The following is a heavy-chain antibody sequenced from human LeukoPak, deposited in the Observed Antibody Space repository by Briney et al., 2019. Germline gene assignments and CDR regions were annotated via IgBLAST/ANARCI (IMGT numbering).Heavy chain of an antibody. CDR3: ARGGGYSYGLDAFDI. CDR2: IYSGGST. V-gene: IGHV3-53*01. D-gene: IGHD5-18*01. CDR1: GFPVSSNY. Sequence: GGSLRLSCAASGFPVSSNYMSWVRQAPGKGLEWVSVIYSGGSTYYADSVKGRFTISRDNSKNTLYLQMNSLRAEDTAVYYCARGGGYSYGLDAFDIWGQGTMVTVSS. J-gene: IGHJ3*02.